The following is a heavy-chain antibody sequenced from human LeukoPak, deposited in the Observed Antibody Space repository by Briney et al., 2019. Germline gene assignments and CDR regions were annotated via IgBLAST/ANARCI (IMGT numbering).Heavy chain of an antibody. D-gene: IGHD6-13*01. CDR2: INSDGSST. Sequence: GGSLRLSCAASGFTFSSYWMHWVRQAPGKGLVWVSRINSDGSSTSYADSVKGRFTISRDNAKNTLYLQMNSLRAEDTAVYYCARLNSRQLAFDCWGQGTLVTVSS. CDR3: ARLNSRQLAFDC. CDR1: GFTFSSYW. V-gene: IGHV3-74*01. J-gene: IGHJ4*02.